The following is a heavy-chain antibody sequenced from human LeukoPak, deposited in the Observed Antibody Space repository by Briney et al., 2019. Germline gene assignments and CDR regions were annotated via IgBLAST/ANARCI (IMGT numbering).Heavy chain of an antibody. J-gene: IGHJ4*02. CDR1: GGSISSGGYY. CDR2: IYYSGST. V-gene: IGHV4-61*08. CDR3: ARGVSYYYDSSGSYYFDY. D-gene: IGHD3-22*01. Sequence: SQTLSLTCTVSGGSISSGGYYWSWIRQPPGKELEWIGYIYYSGSTNYNPSLKSRVTISVDRSKNQLSLKLSSVTAADTAVYYCARGVSYYYDSSGSYYFDYWGQGTLVTVSS.